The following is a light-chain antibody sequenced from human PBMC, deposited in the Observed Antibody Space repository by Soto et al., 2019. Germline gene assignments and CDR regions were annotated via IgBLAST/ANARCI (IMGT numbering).Light chain of an antibody. V-gene: IGKV1-5*03. CDR1: QSISIW. CDR3: QQYNSDST. CDR2: KAS. J-gene: IGKJ1*01. Sequence: IQMTQSPSTLSASVGDRVTITFRASQSISIWLAWYQQKPGKAPKLLIYKASSLESEVPSRFRGSGSGTEFTLTINSLQPDDSATYYCQQYNSDSTFGQGTKVEIK.